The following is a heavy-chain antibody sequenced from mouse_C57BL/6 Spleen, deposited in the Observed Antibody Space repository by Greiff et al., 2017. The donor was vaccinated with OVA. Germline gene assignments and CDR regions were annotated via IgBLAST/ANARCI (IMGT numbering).Heavy chain of an antibody. CDR2: IYPGDGDT. CDR1: GYAFSSSW. Sequence: VQLQQSGPELVKPGASVKISCKASGYAFSSSWMNWVKQRPGKGLEWIGRIYPGDGDTNYNGKFKGKATLTADKSSSTAYMQLSSLTSEDSAVYFGARDSNYGYWGQGTTLTVSS. J-gene: IGHJ2*01. CDR3: ARDSNYGY. D-gene: IGHD2-5*01. V-gene: IGHV1-82*01.